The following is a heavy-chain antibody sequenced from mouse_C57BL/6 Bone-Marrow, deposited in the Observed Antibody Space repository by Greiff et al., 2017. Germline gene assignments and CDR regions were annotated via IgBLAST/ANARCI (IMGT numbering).Heavy chain of an antibody. Sequence: QVQLKQPGAELVKPGASVKLSCKASGYTFTSYWMQWVKQRPGQGLEWIGEIDPSDSYTNYNQKFKGKATLTVDTSSCTAYMQLRSLTSEDSAVYYCARDYYGSIMFAYWGQGTLVTVSA. D-gene: IGHD1-1*01. CDR1: GYTFTSYW. J-gene: IGHJ3*01. V-gene: IGHV1-50*01. CDR2: IDPSDSYT. CDR3: ARDYYGSIMFAY.